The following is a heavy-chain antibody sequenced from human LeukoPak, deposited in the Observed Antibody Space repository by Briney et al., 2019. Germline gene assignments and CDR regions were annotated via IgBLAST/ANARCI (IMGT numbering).Heavy chain of an antibody. V-gene: IGHV4-59*12. D-gene: IGHD6-19*01. J-gene: IGHJ6*03. CDR3: AREFAVAARGYYYYYMDV. Sequence: KTSETLSLTCTVSGDSISSYYWGWSRQPPGKGLEWIGYIYYSGSTNYNPSLKSRLTISVDTSKNQLSLKLSSVTAADTAVYYCAREFAVAARGYYYYYMDVWGKGTTVTVSS. CDR2: IYYSGST. CDR1: GDSISSYY.